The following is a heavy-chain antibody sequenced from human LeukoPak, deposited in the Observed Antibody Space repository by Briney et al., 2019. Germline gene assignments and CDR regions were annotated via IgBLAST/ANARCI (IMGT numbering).Heavy chain of an antibody. CDR3: ARGGTAGQNYYYGMDV. CDR1: GYTFTGYY. V-gene: IGHV1-2*02. J-gene: IGHJ6*02. CDR2: INPNSGGT. Sequence: ASVKVSCKASGYTFTGYYMHWVRQAPGQGLEWMEWINPNSGGTNYAQKFQGRVTMTRDTSISTAYMELSRLRSDDTAVYYCARGGTAGQNYYYGMDVWGQGTTVTVSS. D-gene: IGHD6-19*01.